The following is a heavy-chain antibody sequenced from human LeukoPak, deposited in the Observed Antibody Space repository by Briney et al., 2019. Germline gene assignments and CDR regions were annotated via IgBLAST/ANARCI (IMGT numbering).Heavy chain of an antibody. CDR3: ARGATTTRFGRFDP. V-gene: IGHV3-21*01. D-gene: IGHD4-17*01. CDR2: ISSSSNI. CDR1: GFKFSSYS. J-gene: IGHJ5*02. Sequence: GGSLRLSCAASGFKFSSYSMKWVRQAPGKGLEWVSFISSSSNIYYADSLKGRFTISRDNAKKSLYLQMNSLRAEDTAVYYCARGATTTRFGRFDPWGQGTRVIVSS.